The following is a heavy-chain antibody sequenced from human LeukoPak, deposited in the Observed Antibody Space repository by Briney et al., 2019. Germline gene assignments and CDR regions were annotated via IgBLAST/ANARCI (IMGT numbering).Heavy chain of an antibody. D-gene: IGHD1-26*01. Sequence: SETLSLTCTVSGGSISSYYWSWIRQPPGKGLEWIGYIYYSGSTNYNPSLKSRVTISVDTSKNQFSLKLSSVTAADAAVYYCASIVGKIDYWGQGTLVTVSS. V-gene: IGHV4-59*12. J-gene: IGHJ4*02. CDR3: ASIVGKIDY. CDR1: GGSISSYY. CDR2: IYYSGST.